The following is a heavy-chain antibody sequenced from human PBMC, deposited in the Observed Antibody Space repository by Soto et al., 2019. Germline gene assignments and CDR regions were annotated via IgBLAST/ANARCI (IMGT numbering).Heavy chain of an antibody. V-gene: IGHV3-33*01. D-gene: IGHD4-17*01. J-gene: IGHJ4*02. Sequence: GGSLRLSCAASGFTFSRYGMHWVRQAPGKGLEWVAVIWYDGSNKYYADSVKGRFTISRDNSKNTLYLQMNSLRAEDTAVYYCARVGYGDYFFDYWGQGTLVTVSS. CDR1: GFTFSRYG. CDR3: ARVGYGDYFFDY. CDR2: IWYDGSNK.